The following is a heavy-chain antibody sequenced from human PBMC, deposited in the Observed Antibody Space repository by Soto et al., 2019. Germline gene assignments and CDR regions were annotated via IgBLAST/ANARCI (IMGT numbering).Heavy chain of an antibody. D-gene: IGHD6-6*01. V-gene: IGHV3-30-3*01. J-gene: IGHJ6*02. CDR2: ISYDGSNK. CDR3: ARDLNEYSSSFGYYGMDV. CDR1: GFTFSSYA. Sequence: GESLKISCAASGFTFSSYAMHWVRQAPGKGLGWVAVISYDGSNKYYADSVKGRFTISRDNSKNTLYLQMNSLRAGDTAVYYCARDLNEYSSSFGYYGMDVWGQGTTVTVSS.